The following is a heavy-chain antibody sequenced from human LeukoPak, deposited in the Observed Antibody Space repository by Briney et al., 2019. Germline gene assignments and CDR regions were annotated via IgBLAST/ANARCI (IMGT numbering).Heavy chain of an antibody. CDR2: INPSGGST. Sequence: GASVKVSCKASGYTFTSYYMHWVRQAPGQGLEWMGIINPSGGSTSYAQKFQGRVTMTRDMSTSTVYMELSSLRSEDTAVYYCASGYSYGGGNYYYYYYMDVWGKGTTVTVSS. V-gene: IGHV1-46*01. D-gene: IGHD5-18*01. CDR1: GYTFTSYY. J-gene: IGHJ6*03. CDR3: ASGYSYGGGNYYYYYYMDV.